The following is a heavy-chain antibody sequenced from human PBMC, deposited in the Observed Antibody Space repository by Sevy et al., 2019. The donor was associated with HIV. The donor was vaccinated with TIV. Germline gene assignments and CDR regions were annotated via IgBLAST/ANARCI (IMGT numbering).Heavy chain of an antibody. V-gene: IGHV3-33*01. Sequence: GGSLRLSCAASGFTFSSYGMHWVRQAPGKGLEWVAVIWYDGSNKYYADSVKGRFTISRDNSKNTLYLQMNSLRAEDRAVYYWAGARYGSGSFDYWGQGTLVTVSS. D-gene: IGHD3-10*01. CDR3: AGARYGSGSFDY. J-gene: IGHJ4*02. CDR2: IWYDGSNK. CDR1: GFTFSSYG.